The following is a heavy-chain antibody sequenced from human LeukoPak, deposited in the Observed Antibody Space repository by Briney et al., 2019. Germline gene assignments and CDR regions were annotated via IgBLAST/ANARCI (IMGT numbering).Heavy chain of an antibody. Sequence: GGSLRLSCAASGFTFSSYAMSWVRQAPGKGLEWVSAISGSGGSTYYADSVKGRFTISRDNSKNTLYLQMNSLRAEDTAVYYCAKVRLRLGELSLYCFDYWGQGTLVTVSS. J-gene: IGHJ4*02. CDR2: ISGSGGST. V-gene: IGHV3-23*01. CDR1: GFTFSSYA. CDR3: AKVRLRLGELSLYCFDY. D-gene: IGHD3-16*02.